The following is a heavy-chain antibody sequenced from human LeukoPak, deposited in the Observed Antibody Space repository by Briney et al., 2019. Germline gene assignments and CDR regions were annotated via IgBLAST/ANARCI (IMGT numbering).Heavy chain of an antibody. CDR1: GFTFSSYG. CDR2: IRYDGSNK. V-gene: IGHV3-30*02. CDR3: AKDRAAAGPGWFDP. D-gene: IGHD6-13*01. J-gene: IGHJ5*02. Sequence: AGGSLRLSCAASGFTFSSYGMHWVRQAPGKGLEWVAFIRYDGSNKYYADSVKGRFTISRDNSKNTLYLQMNSLRAENTAVYYCAKDRAAAGPGWFDPWGQGTLVTVSS.